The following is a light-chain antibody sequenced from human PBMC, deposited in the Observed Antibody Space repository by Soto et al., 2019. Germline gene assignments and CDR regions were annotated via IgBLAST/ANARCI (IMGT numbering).Light chain of an antibody. Sequence: SYELTQPPSVSVSPGQTASITCSGDKLGEKYACWYQQKPGQSPVLVIYQDSKRPSGIPERFSGSSSGNTATLTISGTQAMDEGDYYCQAWASSSWVFGGGTKVTVL. CDR2: QDS. CDR3: QAWASSSWV. V-gene: IGLV3-1*01. J-gene: IGLJ3*02. CDR1: KLGEKY.